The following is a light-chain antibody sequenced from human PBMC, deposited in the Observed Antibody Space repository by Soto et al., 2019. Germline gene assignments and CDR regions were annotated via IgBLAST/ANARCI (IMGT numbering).Light chain of an antibody. CDR3: CSYAGSSMPWV. CDR1: SSSVGSYNL. Sequence: QYALTQPASVSGSPGQSITISCTGTSSSVGSYNLVSWYQHHPDKAPKLIIYEGSKRPSGVSNRFSGSKSGNTASLTISGLQAEDAADYYCCSYAGSSMPWVFGGGTKLTVL. V-gene: IGLV2-23*01. CDR2: EGS. J-gene: IGLJ3*02.